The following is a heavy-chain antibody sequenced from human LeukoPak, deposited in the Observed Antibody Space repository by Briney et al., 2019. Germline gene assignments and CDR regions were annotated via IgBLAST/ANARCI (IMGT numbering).Heavy chain of an antibody. CDR2: INHSGST. Sequence: SETLSLTCAVYGGSFSGYYWSWIRQPPGKGLEWIGEINHSGSTNYNPSLKSRVTISVDTSKNQFSLKLSSVTAADTAVYYCARAIWFGDLYEAFDIWGRGTMVTVSS. CDR3: ARAIWFGDLYEAFDI. J-gene: IGHJ3*02. V-gene: IGHV4-34*01. D-gene: IGHD3-10*01. CDR1: GGSFSGYY.